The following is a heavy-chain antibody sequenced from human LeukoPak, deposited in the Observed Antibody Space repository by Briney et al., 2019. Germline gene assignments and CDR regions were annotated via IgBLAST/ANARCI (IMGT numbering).Heavy chain of an antibody. CDR2: INHRRST. V-gene: IGHV4-34*01. CDR1: GGSFSGYY. D-gene: IGHD3-10*01. Sequence: SETLSLTCAVYGGSFSGYYWTWIRQPPGKGLEWIGEINHRRSTKYSPSLKSRVTVSVDTSKNQFSLRLSSVTAADTAVYYCARRVGRWFGERAYYYNYMDVWGKGTTVTISS. J-gene: IGHJ6*03. CDR3: ARRVGRWFGERAYYYNYMDV.